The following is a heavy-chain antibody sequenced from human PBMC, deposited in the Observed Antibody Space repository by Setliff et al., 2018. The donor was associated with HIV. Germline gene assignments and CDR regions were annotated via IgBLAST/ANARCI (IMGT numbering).Heavy chain of an antibody. D-gene: IGHD2-21*01. CDR3: ARGAYIKMNSCFDY. J-gene: IGHJ4*02. CDR1: GVSIEXNF. CDR2: ISYTGST. Sequence: SETLXXTCTVSGVSIEXNFGXWFRQPPGKGLEWIGYISYTGSTNYDPSLKSRLTIVADTSKSQFYLKLTSVTAADTAVYYGARGAYIKMNSCFDYWGRGTLVTVSS. V-gene: IGHV4-59*01.